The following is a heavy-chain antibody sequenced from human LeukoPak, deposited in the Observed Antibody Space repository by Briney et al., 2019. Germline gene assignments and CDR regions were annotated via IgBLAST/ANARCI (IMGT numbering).Heavy chain of an antibody. J-gene: IGHJ4*02. CDR2: ISSSSTI. D-gene: IGHD4-17*01. CDR1: GFTFSSYS. Sequence: GGSLRLSCAASGFTFSSYSMNWARQAPGKGLEWVSYISSSSTIYYADSVKGRFTISRDNAKNSLYLQMNSLRDEDTAVYYCARDSEAVYGANTDYWGQGTLVTASS. CDR3: ARDSEAVYGANTDY. V-gene: IGHV3-48*02.